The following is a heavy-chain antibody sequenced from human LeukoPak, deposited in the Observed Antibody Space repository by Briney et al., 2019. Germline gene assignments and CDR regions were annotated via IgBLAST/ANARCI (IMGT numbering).Heavy chain of an antibody. CDR2: IIPIFGTA. CDR3: ARDNLLGLWLFDY. CDR1: GGTFSSYA. V-gene: IGHV1-69*13. Sequence: GASVKVSCKASGGTFSSYAISWVRQAPGQGLEWMGGIIPIFGTANYAQKFQGRVTITADESTSTAYMELSSLRSEDTAVYYCARDNLLGLWLFDYWGQGTLVTVSS. D-gene: IGHD5-18*01. J-gene: IGHJ4*02.